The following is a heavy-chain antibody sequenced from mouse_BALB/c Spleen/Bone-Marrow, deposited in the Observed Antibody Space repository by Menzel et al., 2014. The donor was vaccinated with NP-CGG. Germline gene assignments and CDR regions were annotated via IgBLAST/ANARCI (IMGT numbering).Heavy chain of an antibody. Sequence: AQLQKSEAEFEKPGASVKLSCKASGFNIKDTYMHWVKQRPEQGLEWIGRIDPANGNTKYDPKFQGKATITADTSSNTAYLQRSSLTSEDTAVYYCATYYRYDRRFSYWGQGTPVTGSA. CDR1: GFNIKDTY. J-gene: IGHJ3*01. CDR3: ATYYRYDRRFSY. D-gene: IGHD2-14*01. CDR2: IDPANGNT. V-gene: IGHV14-3*02.